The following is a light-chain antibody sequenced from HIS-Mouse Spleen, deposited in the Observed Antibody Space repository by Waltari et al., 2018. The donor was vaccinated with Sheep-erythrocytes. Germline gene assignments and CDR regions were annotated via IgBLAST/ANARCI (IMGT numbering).Light chain of an antibody. V-gene: IGLV3-1*01. CDR2: QDS. CDR3: QAWDSSTAWNVV. CDR1: KLGDKY. J-gene: IGLJ2*01. Sequence: SYELTQPPSVSVSPGQTASITCSGDKLGDKYACWYQQKPGQSPVLVIYQDSKRPSGIPERFSGSNPGNTAPLTISGTQAMDEADYYCQAWDSSTAWNVVFGGGTKLTVL.